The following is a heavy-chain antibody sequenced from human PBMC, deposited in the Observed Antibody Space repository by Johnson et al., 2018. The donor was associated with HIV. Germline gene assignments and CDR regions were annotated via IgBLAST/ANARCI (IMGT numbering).Heavy chain of an antibody. V-gene: IGHV3-20*03. D-gene: IGHD2-2*01. J-gene: IGHJ3*02. CDR3: AREPGSSTSCYDHDAFDI. Sequence: ESVKGRFTISRDNAKNSLYLQMNSLRAEDTALYYCAREPGSSTSCYDHDAFDIWGQGTMVTVSS.